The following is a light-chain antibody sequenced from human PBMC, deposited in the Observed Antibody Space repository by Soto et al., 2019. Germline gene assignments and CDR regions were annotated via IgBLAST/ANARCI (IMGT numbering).Light chain of an antibody. CDR3: QQYNNCPPK. J-gene: IGKJ3*01. Sequence: EIVMTQSPATLSVSPGERATLSCRASQRVSSNLAWYQQKPGQAPRLLIYGASTRATAIPARFSGSGSGTEFTLTISSLQSEDFAVYYCQQYNNCPPKFGPGTKVDIK. CDR1: QRVSSN. CDR2: GAS. V-gene: IGKV3-15*01.